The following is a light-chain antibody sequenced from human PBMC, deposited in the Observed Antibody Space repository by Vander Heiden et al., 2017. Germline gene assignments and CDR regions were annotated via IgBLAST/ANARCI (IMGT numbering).Light chain of an antibody. J-gene: IGKJ1*01. V-gene: IGKV1-39*01. CDR1: QSISSY. Sequence: DIQMTQSPSSLSASVGDRVTITCRASQSISSYLNWYQQKPGKAPKLLIYAASSLQSGVPSRVSGSGSGTDFTLTISSLQPEDFATYYCQQSDSTPEAFGQGTKVEIK. CDR2: AAS. CDR3: QQSDSTPEA.